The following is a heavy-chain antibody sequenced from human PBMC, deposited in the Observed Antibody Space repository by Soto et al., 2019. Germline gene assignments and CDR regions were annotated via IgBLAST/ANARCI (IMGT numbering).Heavy chain of an antibody. CDR2: MTSNGDRA. V-gene: IGHV3-64*01. CDR1: GFTFTSHA. CDR3: ARERGEYTSGWYDY. D-gene: IGHD6-19*01. J-gene: IGHJ4*02. Sequence: EVQLVESGGGLVKPGGSLRLSCAASGFTFTSHAIHWVRQAPGKGLEYVSSMTSNGDRADYANSVKGRFTVSRDESKNTLYLQMDSLRTEDMTVYDCARERGEYTSGWYDYWGQGTLVTVSS.